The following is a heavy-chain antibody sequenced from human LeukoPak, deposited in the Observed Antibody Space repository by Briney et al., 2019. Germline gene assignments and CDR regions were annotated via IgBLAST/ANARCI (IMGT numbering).Heavy chain of an antibody. D-gene: IGHD6-6*01. CDR1: GFTFSNYA. CDR3: AKGRSSSSRPPFDY. Sequence: GGSLRLSCAASGFTFSNYAMTWVRQAPGKGLEWVSYISPSGGSTYYADSVKGRFTVSRDNSKNTLYLQMNSLRAEDTAVYYCAKGRSSSSRPPFDYWGQGTLVTVSS. V-gene: IGHV3-23*01. J-gene: IGHJ4*02. CDR2: ISPSGGST.